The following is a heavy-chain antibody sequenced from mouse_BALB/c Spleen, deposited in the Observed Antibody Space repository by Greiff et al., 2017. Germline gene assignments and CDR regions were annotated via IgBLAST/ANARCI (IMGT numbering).Heavy chain of an antibody. CDR1: GYAFSSYW. D-gene: IGHD2-2*01. Sequence: QVQLKESGAELVRPGSSVKISCKASGYAFSSYWMNWVKQRPGQGLEWIGQIYPGDGDTNYNGKFKGKATLTADKSSSTAYMQLSSLTSEDSAVYFCARGGDGYDYFDYWGQGTTLTVSS. CDR3: ARGGDGYDYFDY. V-gene: IGHV1-80*01. J-gene: IGHJ2*01. CDR2: IYPGDGDT.